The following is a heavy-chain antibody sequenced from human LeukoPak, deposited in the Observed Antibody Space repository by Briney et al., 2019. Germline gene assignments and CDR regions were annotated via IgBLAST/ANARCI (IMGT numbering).Heavy chain of an antibody. J-gene: IGHJ4*02. D-gene: IGHD3-10*01. CDR3: AREGLWYHGPDATFPYDY. CDR2: ISGNGRTI. V-gene: IGHV3-11*01. Sequence: PGGSLRLSCTASEFTFNDYYMSWIRQAQGKGLEWVSHISGNGRTIYYADPVKGRFTISSDNSKGSLSLQMHSLRSDDTAVYYCAREGLWYHGPDATFPYDYWGQGTLVTVSS. CDR1: EFTFNDYY.